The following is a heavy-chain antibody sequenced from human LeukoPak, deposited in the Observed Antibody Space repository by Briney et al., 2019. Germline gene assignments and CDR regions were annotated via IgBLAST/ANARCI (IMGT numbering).Heavy chain of an antibody. D-gene: IGHD6-13*01. CDR3: ARDGIAAAAYYFDY. CDR1: GFTFSSYS. CDR2: ISSSSSYI. V-gene: IGHV3-21*01. J-gene: IGHJ4*02. Sequence: GGSLRLCCAASGFTFSSYSMNWVRQAPGKGLEWVSSISSSSSYIYYADSVKGRFTISRDNAKNSLYLQMNSLRAEDTAVYYCARDGIAAAAYYFDYWGQGTLVTVSS.